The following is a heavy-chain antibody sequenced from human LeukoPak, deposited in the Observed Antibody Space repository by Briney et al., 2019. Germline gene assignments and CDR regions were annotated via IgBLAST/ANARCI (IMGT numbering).Heavy chain of an antibody. V-gene: IGHV3-30*02. Sequence: GGSLRLSCAASGFTFSTSAMHWVRQAPGKGLEWVAFIPFDGANKYYADSVRGRFTVSRDNSKNTLYLQMNSLTVEETAVYYCSKGTGTTGWFIDYWGQGTLVTVSS. CDR2: IPFDGANK. CDR3: SKGTGTTGWFIDY. J-gene: IGHJ4*02. D-gene: IGHD6-19*01. CDR1: GFTFSTSA.